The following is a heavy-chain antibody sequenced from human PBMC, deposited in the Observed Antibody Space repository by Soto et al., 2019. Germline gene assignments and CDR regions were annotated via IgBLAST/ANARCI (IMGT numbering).Heavy chain of an antibody. D-gene: IGHD2-8*01. V-gene: IGHV4-31*03. CDR2: ICYSGST. Sequence: TSEALCLTCTFSGGSISIGGYYWSWIRQHPGKGLEWIGYICYSGSTYYNPSLKSRVTISVDTSKNQFSLKLSSVTAADTAVYYCARDGGSSCNNGVCYIDWGQGTMVTVSS. CDR1: GGSISIGGYY. J-gene: IGHJ4*02. CDR3: ARDGGSSCNNGVCYID.